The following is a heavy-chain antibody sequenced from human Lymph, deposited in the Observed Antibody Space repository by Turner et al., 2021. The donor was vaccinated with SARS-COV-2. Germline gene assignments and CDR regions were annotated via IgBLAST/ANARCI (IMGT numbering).Heavy chain of an antibody. J-gene: IGHJ4*02. Sequence: QEQLQESGPGLVKPSQTLSLTCTVSGGSISSGDYYCSWIRQPPVKGLEWIGYIYYSGITYYNPSLKSRVTISVYTSKNQFSLKLSSVTAADTAVYYCARVVVLRRAYFDYWGQGTLVTVSS. V-gene: IGHV4-30-4*01. CDR2: IYYSGIT. D-gene: IGHD2-8*01. CDR1: GGSISSGDYY. CDR3: ARVVVLRRAYFDY.